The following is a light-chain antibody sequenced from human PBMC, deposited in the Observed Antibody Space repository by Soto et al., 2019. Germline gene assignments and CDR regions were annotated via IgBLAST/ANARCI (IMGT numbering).Light chain of an antibody. CDR3: QTWGTGIHVV. J-gene: IGLJ2*01. Sequence: QPVLTQSPSASASLGASVKLTCNLRSGHSSYAIAWHQQQPEKGPRYLMKLDSDGSHTKGDAIPDRFSGSSSGAERYLTISSLQSEDEVDYYCQTWGTGIHVVFGGGTQLTVL. CDR1: SGHSSYA. V-gene: IGLV4-69*01. CDR2: LDSDGSH.